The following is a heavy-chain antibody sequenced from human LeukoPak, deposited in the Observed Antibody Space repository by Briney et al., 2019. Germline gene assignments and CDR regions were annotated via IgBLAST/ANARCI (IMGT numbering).Heavy chain of an antibody. D-gene: IGHD3-22*01. CDR2: IIPIFATA. CDR3: GRGWDYDSGGRPTAYVY. Sequence: GASVKVSCKASGYTFTSYGISWVRQAPGQGLEWMGGIIPIFATANYAQKFQGKVTITADESTSTAYMELNSLRSEDTAVYYCGRGWDYDSGGRPTAYVYWGQGTLVSVSS. V-gene: IGHV1-69*13. J-gene: IGHJ4*02. CDR1: GYTFTSYG.